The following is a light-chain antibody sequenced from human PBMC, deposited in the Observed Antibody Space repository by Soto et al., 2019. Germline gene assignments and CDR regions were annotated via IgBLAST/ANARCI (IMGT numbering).Light chain of an antibody. CDR3: QQYNSYRT. CDR1: QSISTW. Sequence: DIQMTQSPSTLSASVGDRVTITCRASQSISTWLAWYQQKPGKAPKLLIHKASSLESGVPARFSGSGSGTEFTLTINSLQPDDFGTYYCQQYNSYRTFGQGTRVEIK. J-gene: IGKJ1*01. V-gene: IGKV1-5*03. CDR2: KAS.